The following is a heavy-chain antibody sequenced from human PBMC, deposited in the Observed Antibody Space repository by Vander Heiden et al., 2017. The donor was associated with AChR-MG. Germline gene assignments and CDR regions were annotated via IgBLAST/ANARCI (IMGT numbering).Heavy chain of an antibody. CDR1: GYTFTGYY. CDR3: AGRGGYCSSTSCYYYYYYMDV. V-gene: IGHV1-2*06. CDR2: INPNSGGT. Sequence: QVQLVQSGAEVKKPGASVKVSCKASGYTFTGYYMHWVRQAPGQGLEWMGRINPNSGGTNYAQKFQGRVTMTRDTSISTAYMELSRLRSDDTAVYYCAGRGGYCSSTSCYYYYYYMDVWGKGTTVTVSS. J-gene: IGHJ6*03. D-gene: IGHD2-2*03.